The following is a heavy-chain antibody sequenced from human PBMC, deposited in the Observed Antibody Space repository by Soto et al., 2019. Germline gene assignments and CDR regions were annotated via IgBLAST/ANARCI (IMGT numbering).Heavy chain of an antibody. CDR2: INPNSGGT. CDR3: ARGDVRVVASFDP. V-gene: IGHV1-2*02. J-gene: IGHJ5*02. Sequence: QVQLVQSGAEVKKPGASVKVSCKASGYTFTDYYIHWVRQAPGQGLEWMGGINPNSGGTNYAKKFQGRVTMTRVTYISTAYMELSRLISDDTAVYYCARGDVRVVASFDPWGQGALVTVSS. CDR1: GYTFTDYY. D-gene: IGHD2-15*01.